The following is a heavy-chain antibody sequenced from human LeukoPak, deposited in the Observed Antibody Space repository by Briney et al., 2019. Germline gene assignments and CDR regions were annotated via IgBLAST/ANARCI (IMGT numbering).Heavy chain of an antibody. CDR2: IRSSSSTI. CDR3: ARGEYCSSTSCYPGFIDY. J-gene: IGHJ4*02. Sequence: PGGSLRLSCAASGFTFSSYRMNWVRQAPGKGLEWVSYIRSSSSTIYYADSVKGRFTISRDNAKNSLHLQMNSLRAEDTAVYYCARGEYCSSTSCYPGFIDYWGQGTLVTVSS. CDR1: GFTFSSYR. D-gene: IGHD2-2*01. V-gene: IGHV3-48*04.